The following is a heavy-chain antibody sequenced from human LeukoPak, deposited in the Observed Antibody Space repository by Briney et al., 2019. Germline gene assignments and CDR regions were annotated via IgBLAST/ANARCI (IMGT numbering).Heavy chain of an antibody. CDR1: GYSISSGYY. V-gene: IGHV4-61*01. CDR2: IYYSGST. D-gene: IGHD3-10*01. J-gene: IGHJ5*02. CDR3: ARGGRVNYYGSGSWVHWFDP. Sequence: SETLSLTCTVSGYSISSGYYWSWIRQPPGKGLEWIGYIYYSGSTNYNPSLKSRVTISVDTSKNQFSLKLSSVTAADTAVYYCARGGRVNYYGSGSWVHWFDPWGQGTLVTASS.